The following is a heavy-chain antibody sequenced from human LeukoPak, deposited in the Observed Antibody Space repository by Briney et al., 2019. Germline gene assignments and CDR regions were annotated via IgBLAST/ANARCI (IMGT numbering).Heavy chain of an antibody. CDR2: INPSGGST. D-gene: IGHD2-15*01. V-gene: IGHV1-46*01. CDR3: ARVPQKYCSGGSCYSSSFDY. Sequence: ASVKVSCKASGYTFTSYYMHWVRQAPGQGLEWMGIINPSGGSTSYAQKFQGRVTMTRDTSTSTVYMELSSLRSEDMAVYYCARVPQKYCSGGSCYSSSFDYWGQGTLVTVSS. J-gene: IGHJ4*02. CDR1: GYTFTSYY.